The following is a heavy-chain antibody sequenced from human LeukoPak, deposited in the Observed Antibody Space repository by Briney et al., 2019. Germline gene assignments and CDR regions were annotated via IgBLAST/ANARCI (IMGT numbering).Heavy chain of an antibody. D-gene: IGHD3-10*01. Sequence: GGSLRLSCAASGFTFSSYAMSWVRQAPGKGLEWVSAISGSGGSTYYADSVKGRFTISRDNSKNTLYLQMNSLRAEDTAVYYCAKDMVRGVIKGGYFDYWGQGTLVTVSS. CDR1: GFTFSSYA. V-gene: IGHV3-23*01. J-gene: IGHJ4*02. CDR2: ISGSGGST. CDR3: AKDMVRGVIKGGYFDY.